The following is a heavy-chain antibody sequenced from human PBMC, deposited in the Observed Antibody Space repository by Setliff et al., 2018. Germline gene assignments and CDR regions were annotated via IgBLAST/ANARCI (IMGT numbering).Heavy chain of an antibody. J-gene: IGHJ5*02. D-gene: IGHD3-10*01. V-gene: IGHV3-74*01. CDR3: ARHLYYYGSGTYLDNNNRWFDP. CDR2: VNSDGSST. CDR1: GFTFVNYW. Sequence: GGSLRLSCAASGFTFVNYWMHWVRQAPGKGLVWVSRVNSDGSSTIYADSVKGRFTFSVDKSINTAYLQWSSLRASDTAIYYCARHLYYYGSGTYLDNNNRWFDPWGQGTLVTVSS.